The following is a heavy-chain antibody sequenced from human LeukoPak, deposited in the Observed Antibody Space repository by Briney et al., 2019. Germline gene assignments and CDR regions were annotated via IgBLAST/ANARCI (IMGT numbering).Heavy chain of an antibody. CDR2: ISSSGSTI. CDR3: ARFGAMATSYRTYYYYGMDV. J-gene: IGHJ6*02. CDR1: GFTFSSYE. Sequence: PGGSLRLSCAASGFTFSSYEMTWVRQAPGKGLEWVSYISSSGSTIYYADSVKGRFTISRDNAKNSLYLQMNSLRAEDTAVYYCARFGAMATSYRTYYYYGMDVWGQGTTVTVSS. D-gene: IGHD5-24*01. V-gene: IGHV3-48*03.